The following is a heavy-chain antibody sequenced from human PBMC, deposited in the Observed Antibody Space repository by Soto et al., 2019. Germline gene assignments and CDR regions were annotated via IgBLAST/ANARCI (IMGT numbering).Heavy chain of an antibody. J-gene: IGHJ5*01. V-gene: IGHV1-18*01. CDR2: ISAYNGNT. CDR1: GYTFTSYG. Sequence: QVQLVQSGAEVKKPGASVKVSFKSSGYTFTSYGISWVRQAPGQGLEWMGWISAYNGNTNYAQKLQDRVTMKTYTSTNRAYMELSSLRSDHTAVYYRASDRVGSCFCPWGQSNLVTFFS. D-gene: IGHD2-15*01. CDR3: ASDRVGSCFCP.